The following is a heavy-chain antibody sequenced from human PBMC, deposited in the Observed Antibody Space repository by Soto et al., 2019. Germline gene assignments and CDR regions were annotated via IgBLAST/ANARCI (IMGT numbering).Heavy chain of an antibody. CDR2: INSNSGGT. CDR3: ARDGGGICSGGSCYDAFDI. Sequence: ASVKVSCKASGYTFTGYYMHWVRQAPGQGLEWMGWINSNSGGTNYAQKFQGWVTMTRDTSISTAYMELSRLRSDDTAVYYCARDGGGICSGGSCYDAFDIWGQGTMVTVSS. J-gene: IGHJ3*02. V-gene: IGHV1-2*04. D-gene: IGHD2-15*01. CDR1: GYTFTGYY.